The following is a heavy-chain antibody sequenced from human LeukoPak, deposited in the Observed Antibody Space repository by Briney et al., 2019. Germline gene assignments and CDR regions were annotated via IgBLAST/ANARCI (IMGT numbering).Heavy chain of an antibody. V-gene: IGHV3-30*03. CDR1: RFTFSSYG. CDR3: ARVRVAVAGFDY. Sequence: GGSLRLSCAASRFTFSSYGMHWVRQAPGKGLEWVAVISYDGNKKFYVDSVKGRFTISRDNSKNTLYLQMNSLRAEDTAVYYCARVRVAVAGFDYWGQGTLVTVSS. J-gene: IGHJ4*02. D-gene: IGHD6-19*01. CDR2: ISYDGNKK.